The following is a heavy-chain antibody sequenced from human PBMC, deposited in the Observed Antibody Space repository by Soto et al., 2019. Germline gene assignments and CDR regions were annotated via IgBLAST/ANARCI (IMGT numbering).Heavy chain of an antibody. Sequence: QVQLVESGGGVVQPGRSLRLSCAASGFTFGSYGMHWVRQAPGKGLEWVAVISYDGSNKYYADSVKGRFTISRDNSKNTLYLQMNSLRAEDTAVYYCAKESPEQQLVDFDYWGQGTLVTVSS. CDR1: GFTFGSYG. CDR2: ISYDGSNK. CDR3: AKESPEQQLVDFDY. V-gene: IGHV3-30*18. D-gene: IGHD6-13*01. J-gene: IGHJ4*02.